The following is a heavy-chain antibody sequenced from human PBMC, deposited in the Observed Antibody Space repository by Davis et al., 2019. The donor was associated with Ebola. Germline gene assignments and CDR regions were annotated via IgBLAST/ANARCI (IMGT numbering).Heavy chain of an antibody. CDR2: INHSGST. V-gene: IGHV4-34*01. D-gene: IGHD3-3*01. J-gene: IGHJ6*02. CDR1: GGSFSGYY. CDR3: ARGYYDFWSGYFPGPYGMDV. Sequence: PSETLSLTCAVYGGSFSGYYWSWIRQPPGKGLEWIGEINHSGSTNYNPSLKSRVTISVDTSKNQFSLKLSSVTAADTAVYYCARGYYDFWSGYFPGPYGMDVWGQGTTVTVSS.